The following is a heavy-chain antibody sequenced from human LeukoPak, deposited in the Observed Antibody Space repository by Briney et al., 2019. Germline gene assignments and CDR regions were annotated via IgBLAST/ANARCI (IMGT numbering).Heavy chain of an antibody. Sequence: GASVKVSCKASGYTFTSYGISWVRQAPGQGLEWMGWISAYNGNTNYAQKLQGRVTMTTDTSTSTAYMELRSLRPDDTAVYYCAREVHESYCSGGSCYSSYWFDPWGQGTLVTVSS. CDR1: GYTFTSYG. CDR3: AREVHESYCSGGSCYSSYWFDP. CDR2: ISAYNGNT. J-gene: IGHJ5*02. V-gene: IGHV1-18*01. D-gene: IGHD2-15*01.